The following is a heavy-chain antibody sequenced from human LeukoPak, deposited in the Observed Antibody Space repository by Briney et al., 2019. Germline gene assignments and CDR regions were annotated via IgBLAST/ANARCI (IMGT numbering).Heavy chain of an antibody. CDR3: AKDRESITMIPGAFDI. D-gene: IGHD3-22*01. CDR1: GFTFSDYY. Sequence: GGSLRLSCAASGFTFSDYYMSWIRQAPGKGLEWVSYISSSGSTIYYADSVKGRFTISRDNSKNTLYLQMNSLRAEDTAVYYCAKDRESITMIPGAFDIWGQGTMVTVSS. J-gene: IGHJ3*02. CDR2: ISSSGSTI. V-gene: IGHV3-11*04.